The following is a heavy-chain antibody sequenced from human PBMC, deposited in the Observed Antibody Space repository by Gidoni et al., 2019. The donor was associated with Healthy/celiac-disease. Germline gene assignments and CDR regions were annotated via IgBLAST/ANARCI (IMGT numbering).Heavy chain of an antibody. J-gene: IGHJ6*03. Sequence: EVQLVESGGGLIQPGGSLRLSCAASGFTVSRNSMRWVRQAPGKGLEWVSVIYSGGSTYYADSVKGRFTISRDNSKNTLYLQMNSLRAEDTAVYYCARGGGDDFWSGYYTDYYMDVWGKGTTVTVSS. CDR2: IYSGGST. CDR1: GFTVSRNS. CDR3: ARGGGDDFWSGYYTDYYMDV. D-gene: IGHD3-3*01. V-gene: IGHV3-53*01.